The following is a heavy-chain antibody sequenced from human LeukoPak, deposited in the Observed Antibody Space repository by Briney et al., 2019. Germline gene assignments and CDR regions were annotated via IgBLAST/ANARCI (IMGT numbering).Heavy chain of an antibody. CDR2: IYPGDSDT. V-gene: IGHV5-51*01. D-gene: IGHD6-19*01. Sequence: GESLKISCKASGYPFTTYWIGWVRQMPGKSLEWMGIIYPGDSDTRYSPSFQGQVTISADKSISTAYLHWSSLKASDTAMYYCARRGIAVAGTPAEYFQHWGQGTLVTVSS. CDR1: GYPFTTYW. J-gene: IGHJ1*01. CDR3: ARRGIAVAGTPAEYFQH.